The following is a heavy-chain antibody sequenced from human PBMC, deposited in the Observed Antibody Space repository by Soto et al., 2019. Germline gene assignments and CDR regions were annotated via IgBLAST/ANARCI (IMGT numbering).Heavy chain of an antibody. V-gene: IGHV4-39*01. J-gene: IGHJ4*02. CDR3: ARHYSIYDDSSGPFDY. Sequence: SETLSLTCTVSGGSISSSSYYWGWIRQPPGKGLEWIGSIYYSGSTYYNPSLKSRVTISVDTSKNQFSLKLSSVTAADTAVYYRARHYSIYDDSSGPFDYWGQGILVTVYS. CDR2: IYYSGST. CDR1: GGSISSSSYY. D-gene: IGHD3-22*01.